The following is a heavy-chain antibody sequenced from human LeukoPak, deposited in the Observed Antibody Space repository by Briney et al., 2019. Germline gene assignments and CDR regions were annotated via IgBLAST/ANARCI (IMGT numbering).Heavy chain of an antibody. CDR2: ISYDGSNK. CDR3: AKGIYSGSSYFDY. CDR1: GFTFSSYG. J-gene: IGHJ4*02. V-gene: IGHV3-30*18. D-gene: IGHD1-26*01. Sequence: GGSLRLSCAASGFTFSSYGMHWVRQAPGKGLEWVAVISYDGSNKYYADSVKGRFTISRDNSKNTLYLQMNSLRAEDTAVYYCAKGIYSGSSYFDYWGQGTLVTVPS.